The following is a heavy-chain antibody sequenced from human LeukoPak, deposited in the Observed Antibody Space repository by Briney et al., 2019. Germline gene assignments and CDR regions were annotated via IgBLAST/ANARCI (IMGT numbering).Heavy chain of an antibody. CDR3: ARPMISVMSLGADF. D-gene: IGHD3/OR15-3a*01. CDR1: GFTFSNYW. J-gene: IGHJ4*02. CDR2: ISSDGSST. Sequence: GGSLRLSCAVSGFTFSNYWMHWVRQAPGKGLVWVSCISSDGSSTNYADSVKGRFSISRDNAKITLYLHMNSLRAEDTALYYCARPMISVMSLGADFWGQGSLVTVSS. V-gene: IGHV3-74*01.